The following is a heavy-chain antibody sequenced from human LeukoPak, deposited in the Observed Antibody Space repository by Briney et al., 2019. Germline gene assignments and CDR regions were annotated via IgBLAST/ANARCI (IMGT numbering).Heavy chain of an antibody. V-gene: IGHV1-69*05. J-gene: IGHJ4*02. Sequence: AASVKVSCKASGGTFSSYAISWVRQAPGQGLEWMGGIIPIFGTANYAQKFQGRVTITTDESTSTAYMELSSLRSEDTAVYYCARGSGSYSAFDYWGQGTLVTVSS. D-gene: IGHD3-10*01. CDR2: IIPIFGTA. CDR3: ARGSGSYSAFDY. CDR1: GGTFSSYA.